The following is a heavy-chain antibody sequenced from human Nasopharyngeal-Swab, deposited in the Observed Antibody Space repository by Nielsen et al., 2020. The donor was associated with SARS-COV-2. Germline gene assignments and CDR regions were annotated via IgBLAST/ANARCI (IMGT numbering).Heavy chain of an antibody. Sequence: GSLRLSCAVSGDSISGSNSYWGWIRQPPGKGLEWIGSIYYTGTTYYNPSLRSRVTVSVDTSQNQFSLKLTSVTAADTAVYYCARYDDYYDSSGYAYWGQGTLVTVSS. CDR1: GDSISGSNSY. CDR2: IYYTGTT. CDR3: ARYDDYYDSSGYAY. J-gene: IGHJ4*02. V-gene: IGHV4-39*07. D-gene: IGHD3-22*01.